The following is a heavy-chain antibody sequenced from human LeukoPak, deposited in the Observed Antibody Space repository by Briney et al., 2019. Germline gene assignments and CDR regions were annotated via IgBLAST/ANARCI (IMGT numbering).Heavy chain of an antibody. CDR3: ARAVSGSLYGDFDF. V-gene: IGHV1-18*01. CDR2: INSHNGDT. J-gene: IGHJ4*02. CDR1: GGTFSSYA. D-gene: IGHD1-26*01. Sequence: ASVKVSCKASGGTFSSYAISWVRQAPGQGLEWMGWINSHNGDTKYAERLQGRVFMTTDTSTSTSYMELRSLRSDDTAVYYCARAVSGSLYGDFDFWGQGTLVTVSS.